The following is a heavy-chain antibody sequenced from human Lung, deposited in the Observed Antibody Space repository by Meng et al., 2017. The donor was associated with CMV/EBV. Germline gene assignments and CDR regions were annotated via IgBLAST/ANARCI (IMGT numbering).Heavy chain of an antibody. CDR3: ERTLGSTRYYFYNALDV. CDR2: IIPIFGTT. D-gene: IGHD1-7*01. Sequence: SVXVSXKASGGTFSSYAISWVRQAPGQGLEWMGGIIPIFGTTNYAQDFQGRLTITTDEYTSTAYMELGSRRSEDTAVYCCERTLGSTRYYFYNALDVWGQGTXVTVSS. J-gene: IGHJ6*02. V-gene: IGHV1-69*05. CDR1: GGTFSSYA.